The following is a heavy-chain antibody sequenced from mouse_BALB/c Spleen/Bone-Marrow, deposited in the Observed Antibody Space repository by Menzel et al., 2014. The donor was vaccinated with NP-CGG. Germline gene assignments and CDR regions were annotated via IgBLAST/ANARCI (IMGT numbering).Heavy chain of an antibody. Sequence: EVKLMESGGGLVKPGGSLKLSCAASGFYFSRYWMSWVRPVPGKGLEWIGEINPDSSTINYTPSLKDKFITSRDNAKKNLNRQRSKMRSEDRALYYGTRRGWCGCLDYWGQGTLGTVSS. CDR1: GFYFSRYW. V-gene: IGHV4-1*02. D-gene: IGHD1-1*02. CDR3: TRRGWCGCLDY. J-gene: IGHJ2*01. CDR2: INPDSSTI.